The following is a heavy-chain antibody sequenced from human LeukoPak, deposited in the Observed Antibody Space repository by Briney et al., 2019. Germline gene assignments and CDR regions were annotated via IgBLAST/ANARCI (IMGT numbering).Heavy chain of an antibody. D-gene: IGHD1-26*01. CDR2: IYSGGST. V-gene: IGHV3-66*02. CDR1: GFTVSSNY. J-gene: IGHJ4*02. Sequence: GGSLRLSCAASGFTVSSNYMGWVRQAPGKGLEWVSVIYSGGSTYYADSVKGRFTISRDNSKNTLYLQMNSLRAEDTAVYYCAREVRVGATPYYFDYWGQGTLVTVSS. CDR3: AREVRVGATPYYFDY.